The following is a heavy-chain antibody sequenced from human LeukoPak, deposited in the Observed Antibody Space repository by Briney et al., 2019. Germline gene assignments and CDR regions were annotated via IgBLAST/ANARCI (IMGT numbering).Heavy chain of an antibody. CDR3: ARPGGAGDFDY. Sequence: SETLSLTCTVSGGSISSGSYYWSWIRQPAGKGLEWIGSIYHSGSTYYNPSLKSRVTISVDTSKNQFSLKLSSVTAADTAVYYCARPGGAGDFDYWGQGTLVTVSS. CDR1: GGSISSGSYY. D-gene: IGHD3-16*01. V-gene: IGHV4-39*07. J-gene: IGHJ4*02. CDR2: IYHSGST.